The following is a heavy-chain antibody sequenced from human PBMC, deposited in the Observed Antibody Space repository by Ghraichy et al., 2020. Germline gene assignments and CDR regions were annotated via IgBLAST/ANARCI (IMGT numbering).Heavy chain of an antibody. J-gene: IGHJ4*01. CDR2: IHYSGST. D-gene: IGHD3-10*01. Sequence: SETLSLTCTVSGGSISSYYWSWIRQPPGKGLEWIGYIHYSGSTNYNPSLKSRVTISVDTSKNQFSLKLSSVTAADTAVYYCARGGQVRGLNLFDYWGHGNRVTVTP. V-gene: IGHV4-59*01. CDR3: ARGGQVRGLNLFDY. CDR1: GGSISSYY.